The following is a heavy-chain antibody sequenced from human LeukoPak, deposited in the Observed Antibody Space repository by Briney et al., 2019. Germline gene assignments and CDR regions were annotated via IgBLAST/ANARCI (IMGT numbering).Heavy chain of an antibody. V-gene: IGHV1-58*02. CDR3: AAAPRYDFWSGSFYYGMDV. CDR1: GFTFTSSA. J-gene: IGHJ6*02. D-gene: IGHD3-3*01. Sequence: GASVKVSCKASGFTFTSSAMQWVRQARGQRLEWIGWIVVGSGNTNYAQKFQERVTITRDMSTSTAYMELSSLGSEDTAVYYCAAAPRYDFWSGSFYYGMDVWGQGTTVTVSS. CDR2: IVVGSGNT.